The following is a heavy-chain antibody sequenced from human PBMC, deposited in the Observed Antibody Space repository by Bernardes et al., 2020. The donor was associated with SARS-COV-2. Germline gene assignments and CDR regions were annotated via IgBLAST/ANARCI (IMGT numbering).Heavy chain of an antibody. Sequence: SETLSLTCTVSGGSISSSSYYWGWIRQPPGKGLEWIGSIYYSGSTYYNPSLKSRVTISVDTSKNQFSLKLSSVTAADTAVYYCAREGIVVVPAAHDAFDIWGQGTIVTVSS. V-gene: IGHV4-39*07. CDR2: IYYSGST. CDR3: AREGIVVVPAAHDAFDI. CDR1: GGSISSSSYY. D-gene: IGHD2-2*01. J-gene: IGHJ3*02.